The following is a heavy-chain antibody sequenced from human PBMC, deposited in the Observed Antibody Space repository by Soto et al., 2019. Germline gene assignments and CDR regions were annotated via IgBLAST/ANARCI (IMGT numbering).Heavy chain of an antibody. Sequence: QITLKESGPTLVKPTQTLTLTCTFSGFSLTTRGVGVGWIRQPPGKALEWLALIYWDDDEGYSPSLKSRLTITHDTSKNQVVLTMTNIDPVDTATYYCAHRPRGFSYYFDYWGQVTLVTVSS. CDR1: GFSLTTRGVG. V-gene: IGHV2-5*02. CDR3: AHRPRGFSYYFDY. D-gene: IGHD3-10*01. J-gene: IGHJ4*02. CDR2: IYWDDDE.